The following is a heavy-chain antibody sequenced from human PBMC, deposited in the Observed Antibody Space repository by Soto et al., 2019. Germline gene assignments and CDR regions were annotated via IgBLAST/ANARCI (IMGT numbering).Heavy chain of an antibody. J-gene: IGHJ4*02. CDR3: AKGGLYISSWYEGY. CDR2: VSYYGSNK. CDR1: GFTFSSYA. Sequence: QVQLVASGGGVVQPGKSLRLSCVASGFTFSSYAMHWVRQAPGKGLEWVAVVSYYGSNKDYADSVKGRFTISRDNSENTLYLQMNSLRAEDTAVYYCAKGGLYISSWYEGYWGQGTLVTVSS. D-gene: IGHD6-13*01. V-gene: IGHV3-30-3*01.